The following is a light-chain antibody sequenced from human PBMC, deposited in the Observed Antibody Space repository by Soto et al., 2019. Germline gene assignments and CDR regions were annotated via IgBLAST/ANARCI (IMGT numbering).Light chain of an antibody. V-gene: IGLV2-14*01. CDR3: SSYSSSSTLV. CDR1: GXDVGGYKY. J-gene: IGLJ1*01. Sequence: QSALTQPASVSGSPGQSITIACTGTGXDVGGYKYVSWYQQHPGKAPKLMIYEVSNRPSGVSNRFSGSKSGNTASLTISGLQAEDEADYYCSSYSSSSTLVFGTGTKVTVL. CDR2: EVS.